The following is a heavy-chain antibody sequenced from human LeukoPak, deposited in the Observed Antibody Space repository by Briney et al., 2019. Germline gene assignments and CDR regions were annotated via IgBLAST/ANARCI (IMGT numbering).Heavy chain of an antibody. CDR1: GYSFTRYW. Sequence: KIGESLKISCKGSGYSFTRYWIGWVRQMPEKGLEWLGVIYPGDSGTRYSPSFQGQVTISADKSISTAYLQWSSLKASDTAMYYCARHLSGSYSGYYFDYWGQGTLVTVSS. CDR2: IYPGDSGT. D-gene: IGHD1-26*01. V-gene: IGHV5-51*01. J-gene: IGHJ4*02. CDR3: ARHLSGSYSGYYFDY.